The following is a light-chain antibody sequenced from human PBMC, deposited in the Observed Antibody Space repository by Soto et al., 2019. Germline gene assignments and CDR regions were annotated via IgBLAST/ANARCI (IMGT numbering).Light chain of an antibody. CDR1: QTISSW. CDR3: QNYKSALRIT. CDR2: AAS. V-gene: IGKV1-27*01. J-gene: IGKJ5*01. Sequence: IQINQSPSTLSGSLDARVTITCRASQTISSWLAWYQQKPGKAPKLLIYAASTLQSGVPSRFSGSGSGTDFTLTISSLQPEDVATYYCQNYKSALRITFGQGARLEI.